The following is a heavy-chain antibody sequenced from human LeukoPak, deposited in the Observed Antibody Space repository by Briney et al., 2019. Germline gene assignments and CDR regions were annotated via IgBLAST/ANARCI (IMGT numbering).Heavy chain of an antibody. D-gene: IGHD3-10*01. CDR2: ISSGSAYM. J-gene: IGHJ3*02. Sequence: KSGGSLRLSSAASGVTLGRYSLNSVRQAPGKGLESVSSISSGSAYMNNIHSEKGRVTNSRDNAQKSIYLQRSSPRAEDTAVYYSGRVGGRSKGVQGDAFDIWGQGTMVTVSS. CDR1: GVTLGRYS. V-gene: IGHV3-21*01. CDR3: GRVGGRSKGVQGDAFDI.